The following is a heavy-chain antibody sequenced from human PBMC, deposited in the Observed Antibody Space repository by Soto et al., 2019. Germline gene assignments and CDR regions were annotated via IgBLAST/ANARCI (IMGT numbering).Heavy chain of an antibody. CDR2: IYYSGST. Sequence: SETLSLTCTVSGGSISSYYWSWIRQPPGKGLEWIGYIYYSGSTNYNPSLKSRVTISVETSKNQFSLKLSSVTAADTAVYYCARGGSGYAFDIWGQGTMVTVSS. CDR1: GGSISSYY. V-gene: IGHV4-59*01. CDR3: ARGGSGYAFDI. J-gene: IGHJ3*02. D-gene: IGHD6-25*01.